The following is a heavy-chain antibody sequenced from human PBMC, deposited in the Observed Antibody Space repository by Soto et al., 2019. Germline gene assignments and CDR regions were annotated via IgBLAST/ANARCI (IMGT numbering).Heavy chain of an antibody. Sequence: QVQLVESGGGVVKPGRSLRLSCAASGFTFSSYAMHWVRQAPGKGLEWVAVISYDGSNKYYADSVKGRFTISRDNSKNTLYLQMNSLRAEDTAVYYCARDQSYYYGSGSYAAGYWGQGTLVTVSS. D-gene: IGHD3-10*01. J-gene: IGHJ4*02. CDR3: ARDQSYYYGSGSYAAGY. CDR2: ISYDGSNK. V-gene: IGHV3-30-3*01. CDR1: GFTFSSYA.